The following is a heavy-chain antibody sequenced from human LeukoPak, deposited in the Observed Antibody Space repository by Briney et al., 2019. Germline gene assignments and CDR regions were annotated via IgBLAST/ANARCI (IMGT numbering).Heavy chain of an antibody. V-gene: IGHV3-23*01. Sequence: GGSLRLSCAASGFTFSSSAMTWVRQAPGKGLEWVSSLTGGSDNSEHADSVKGRFSISRDNSKNTLYLQMNSLTAEDTAVYYCVRQDFGSGILPGYWGQGTLVTVSS. CDR2: LTGGSDNS. J-gene: IGHJ4*02. D-gene: IGHD3-10*01. CDR3: VRQDFGSGILPGY. CDR1: GFTFSSSA.